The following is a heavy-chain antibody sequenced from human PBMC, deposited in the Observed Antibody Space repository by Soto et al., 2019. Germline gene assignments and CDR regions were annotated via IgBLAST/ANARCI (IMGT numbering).Heavy chain of an antibody. CDR1: GYTFTSYA. CDR3: ARATYGDYGYYYGMDG. J-gene: IGHJ6*02. CDR2: INAGNGNT. Sequence: ASVKVSCKASGYTFTSYAMHWVRQAPGQRLEWMGWINAGNGNTKYSQKFQGRVTITRDTSASTAYMELSSLRSEDTAVYYCARATYGDYGYYYGMDGWGQGTTDTVSS. V-gene: IGHV1-3*01. D-gene: IGHD4-17*01.